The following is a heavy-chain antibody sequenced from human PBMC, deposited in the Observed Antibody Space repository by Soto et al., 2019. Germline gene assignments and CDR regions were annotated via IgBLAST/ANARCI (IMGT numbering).Heavy chain of an antibody. CDR1: GGSISSYY. CDR3: ARARDNWNDGNSDYYMDV. Sequence: PSETLSLTCTVSGGSISSYYWSWIRQPPGKGLEWIGYIYYSGSTNYNPSLKSRVTISVDTSKNQFSLKLSSVTAADTAVYYCARARDNWNDGNSDYYMDVWGKGTTVTVSS. D-gene: IGHD1-1*01. V-gene: IGHV4-59*08. CDR2: IYYSGST. J-gene: IGHJ6*03.